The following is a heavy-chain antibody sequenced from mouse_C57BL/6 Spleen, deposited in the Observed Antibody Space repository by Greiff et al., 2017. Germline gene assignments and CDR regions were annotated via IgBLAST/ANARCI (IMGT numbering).Heavy chain of an antibody. D-gene: IGHD1-1*01. CDR2: ISSGGDYI. CDR3: TRVGSSRDWYFDV. J-gene: IGHJ1*03. Sequence: EVKVVDSGEGLVKPGGSLKLSCAASGFTFSSYAMSWVRQTPEKRLEWVAYISSGGDYIYYADTVKGRFTISRDNARNTLYLQMSSLKSEDTAMYYCTRVGSSRDWYFDVWGTGTTVTVSS. CDR1: GFTFSSYA. V-gene: IGHV5-9-1*02.